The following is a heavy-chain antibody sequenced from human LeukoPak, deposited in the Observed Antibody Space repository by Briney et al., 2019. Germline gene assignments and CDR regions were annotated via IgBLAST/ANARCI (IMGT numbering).Heavy chain of an antibody. Sequence: GGSLRLSCAASGFTVTSNYMSWVRQAPGKGLEWVSVIYTGGSTYYADSVKGRFTISRDNAKNTLFLQMNSLRAEDTAVYYCATDRSLGYWGQGTLVTVSS. CDR3: ATDRSLGY. CDR1: GFTVTSNY. J-gene: IGHJ4*02. D-gene: IGHD6-13*01. CDR2: IYTGGST. V-gene: IGHV3-53*01.